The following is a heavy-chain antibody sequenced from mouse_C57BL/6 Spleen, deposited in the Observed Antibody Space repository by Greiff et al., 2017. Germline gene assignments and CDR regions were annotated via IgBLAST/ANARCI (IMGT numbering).Heavy chain of an antibody. J-gene: IGHJ4*01. CDR3: AREGQSITTVVADYAMDY. V-gene: IGHV1-78*01. CDR2: IYPRDGST. Sequence: QVQLQQSDAELVKPGASVTISCKVSGYTFTDHTIHWMKQRPEQGLEWIGYIYPRDGSTKYNEKFTGKATLTADKSSSTAYMQLNSLTSEDSAVYFCAREGQSITTVVADYAMDYWGQGTSVTVSS. D-gene: IGHD1-1*01. CDR1: GYTFTDHT.